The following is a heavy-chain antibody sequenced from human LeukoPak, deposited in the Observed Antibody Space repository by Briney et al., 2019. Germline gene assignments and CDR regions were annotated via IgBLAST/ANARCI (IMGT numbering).Heavy chain of an antibody. CDR3: ARDSYYYDSSGYSSPHDY. J-gene: IGHJ4*02. D-gene: IGHD3-22*01. V-gene: IGHV3-21*01. CDR2: ISSSSSYI. Sequence: GGSLRLSCAASGFTFSSYSMNWVRQAPGKGLEWVSSISSSSSYIYYADSVKGRFTISRDNAKNSLYLQMNSLRAEDTAVYYCARDSYYYDSSGYSSPHDYWGQGTLVTVSS. CDR1: GFTFSSYS.